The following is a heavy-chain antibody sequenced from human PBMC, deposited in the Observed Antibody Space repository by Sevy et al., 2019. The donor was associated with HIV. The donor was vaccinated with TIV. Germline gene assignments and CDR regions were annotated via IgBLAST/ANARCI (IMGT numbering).Heavy chain of an antibody. D-gene: IGHD3-10*01. J-gene: IGHJ6*02. CDR2: IYTSGST. Sequence: SETLSLTCTVSGGSISSYYWSWIRQPAGKGLEWIGRIYTSGSTNYNPSLKSRVTMSVDTSKNQFSLKLSSVTAADTAGYYCARDPAPIIWFGELLLKDYYGMDVWGQGTTVTVSS. CDR3: ARDPAPIIWFGELLLKDYYGMDV. CDR1: GGSISSYY. V-gene: IGHV4-4*07.